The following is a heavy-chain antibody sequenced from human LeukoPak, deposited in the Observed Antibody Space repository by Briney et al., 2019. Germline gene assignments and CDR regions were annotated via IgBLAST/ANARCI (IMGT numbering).Heavy chain of an antibody. Sequence: GGSLRLSCGASGFTFSSYEMNWVRQAPGKGLEWVSYISSSGSTIYYADSVKGRFTISRDNAKISLYLQMNSLRAEDTAVYYCAELGITMIGGVWGKGTTVTISS. D-gene: IGHD3-10*02. CDR2: ISSSGSTI. CDR1: GFTFSSYE. CDR3: AELGITMIGGV. J-gene: IGHJ6*04. V-gene: IGHV3-48*03.